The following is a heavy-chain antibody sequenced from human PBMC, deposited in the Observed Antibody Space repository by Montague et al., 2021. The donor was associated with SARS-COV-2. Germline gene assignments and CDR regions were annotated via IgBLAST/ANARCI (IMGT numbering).Heavy chain of an antibody. CDR3: ARGDYYGSGSDHFSGWFDP. CDR2: IYYSGST. CDR1: GGSISSGGYY. V-gene: IGHV4-31*03. J-gene: IGHJ5*02. Sequence: TLSLTCTVSGGSISSGGYYWSWIRQHPGKGLEWIGYIYYSGSTYYXPSLKSRVTISVDTSKNQFSLKLSSVTAADTAVYYCARGDYYGSGSDHFSGWFDPWGQGTLVTVSS. D-gene: IGHD3-10*01.